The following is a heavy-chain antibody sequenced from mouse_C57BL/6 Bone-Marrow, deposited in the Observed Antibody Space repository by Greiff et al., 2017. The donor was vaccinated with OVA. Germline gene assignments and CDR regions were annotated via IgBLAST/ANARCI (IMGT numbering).Heavy chain of an antibody. Sequence: VQLQQSGAELVRPGASVKLSCTASGFNIKDYYMHWVKQRPEQGLEWIGRIDPEDGDTEYAPKFQGKATMTADTSSNTAYLQLSSLTSEDTAVYYCTTAPNWDVWYFDVWGTGTTVTVSS. CDR3: TTAPNWDVWYFDV. CDR1: GFNIKDYY. V-gene: IGHV14-1*01. D-gene: IGHD4-1*01. J-gene: IGHJ1*03. CDR2: IDPEDGDT.